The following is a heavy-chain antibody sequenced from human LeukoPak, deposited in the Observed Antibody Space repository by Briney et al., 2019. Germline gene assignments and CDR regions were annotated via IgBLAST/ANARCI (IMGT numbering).Heavy chain of an antibody. Sequence: ASVKVSCKASGYTFTSYYMHWVRQAPGQGLEWMGIINPSGGSTSYAQKFQGRVTMTRDTSTSTVYMELGSLRSEDTAVYYCARDASSQAMAIRSFDYWGQGTLVTVSS. CDR3: ARDASSQAMAIRSFDY. V-gene: IGHV1-46*01. CDR2: INPSGGST. D-gene: IGHD3-3*02. CDR1: GYTFTSYY. J-gene: IGHJ4*02.